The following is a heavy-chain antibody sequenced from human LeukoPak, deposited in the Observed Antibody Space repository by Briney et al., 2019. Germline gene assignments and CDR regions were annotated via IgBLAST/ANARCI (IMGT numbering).Heavy chain of an antibody. CDR2: INPSGGST. CDR1: GYTFTSYY. D-gene: IGHD5-18*01. V-gene: IGHV1-46*01. J-gene: IGHJ6*03. CDR3: ARRGFTYGKSYSYYYYMDV. Sequence: GASVKVSCKASGYTFTSYYMHWVRQAPGQGLEWMGIINPSGGSTSYAQKFQGRVTMTRDTSTSTVYMELSSLRSDDTAVYYCARRGFTYGKSYSYYYYMDVWGKGTTVTVSS.